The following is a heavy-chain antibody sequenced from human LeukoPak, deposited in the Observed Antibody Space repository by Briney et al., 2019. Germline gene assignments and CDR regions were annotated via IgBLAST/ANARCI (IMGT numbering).Heavy chain of an antibody. V-gene: IGHV4-59*01. CDR2: IYYSGST. CDR3: ARGSWDMSFDY. J-gene: IGHJ4*02. D-gene: IGHD1-26*01. CDR1: GGSTSSYY. Sequence: SETLSLTCTVSGGSTSSYYWSWIRQPPGKGLEWIGNIYYSGSTNYNPSLKSRVTISVDTSKKQFALKVNSVTAADTAVYYCARGSWDMSFDYWGQGILVTVFS.